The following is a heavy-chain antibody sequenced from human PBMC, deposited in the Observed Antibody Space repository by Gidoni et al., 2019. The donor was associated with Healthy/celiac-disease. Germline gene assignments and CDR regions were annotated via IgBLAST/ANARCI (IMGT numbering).Heavy chain of an antibody. Sequence: QVQLVQSGAEVKKPGASVKVSCKASGYTFTGYYMHWVRQAPGQGLEWMGRINPNSGGTNDAQKLQGRVTMTRDTSISTAYMERSRLRSDDTAVYYCARVGGSEGYCSSTSCPFGYWGQGTLVTVSS. CDR1: GYTFTGYY. CDR2: INPNSGGT. V-gene: IGHV1-2*06. J-gene: IGHJ4*02. D-gene: IGHD2-2*01. CDR3: ARVGGSEGYCSSTSCPFGY.